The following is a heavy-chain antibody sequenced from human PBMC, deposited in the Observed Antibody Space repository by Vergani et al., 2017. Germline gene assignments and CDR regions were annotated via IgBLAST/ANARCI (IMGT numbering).Heavy chain of an antibody. CDR3: VKDHPVFDE. CDR2: IQKDGIDK. CDR1: GFTFGDYD. J-gene: IGHJ4*02. Sequence: VQLVESGGGVVRPGGSLRLSCAASGFTFGDYDMNWVRQAPGKGLEWVAFIQKDGIDKFYADSVRGRFTISRDISKNTLYLEMNSLSAEDTALYHCVKDHPVFDEWGRGTLVSVS. V-gene: IGHV3-30*02.